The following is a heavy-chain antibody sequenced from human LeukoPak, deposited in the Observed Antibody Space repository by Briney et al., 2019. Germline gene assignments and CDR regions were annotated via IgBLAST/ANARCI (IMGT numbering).Heavy chain of an antibody. V-gene: IGHV4-4*08. Sequence: SETLSLTCTVSGGSISSYYWSWIRQPPGKGLEWIGRIYTSGSTNYNPSLKSRVTISVDTSKNQFSLKLSSVTAADTAVYYCARSDFWSGFTFDYWGQGTLITVSS. D-gene: IGHD3-3*01. CDR2: IYTSGST. CDR1: GGSISSYY. J-gene: IGHJ4*02. CDR3: ARSDFWSGFTFDY.